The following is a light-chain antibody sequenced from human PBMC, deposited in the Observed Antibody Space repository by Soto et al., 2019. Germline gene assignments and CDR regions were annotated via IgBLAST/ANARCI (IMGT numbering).Light chain of an antibody. CDR1: QSISSW. CDR3: QQYNSYPT. CDR2: KAS. J-gene: IGKJ5*01. V-gene: IGKV1-5*03. Sequence: EIQVTQSPSTLSASVGGRVTITCRASQSISSWLAWYQQKPGKAPKLLIYKASSLESGVPSRFSGSGSGTEFTLTISSLEPDDFATYYCQQYNSYPTFGQGTRLEIK.